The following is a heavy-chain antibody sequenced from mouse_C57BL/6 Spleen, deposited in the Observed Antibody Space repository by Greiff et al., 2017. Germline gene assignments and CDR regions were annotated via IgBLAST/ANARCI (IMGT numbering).Heavy chain of an antibody. CDR3: ARDRSSYDYFDY. CDR2: ISYDGSN. D-gene: IGHD1-1*01. CDR1: GYSITSGYY. V-gene: IGHV3-6*01. J-gene: IGHJ2*01. Sequence: ESVPGLVKPSQSLSLTCSVTGYSITSGYYWNWIRQFPGNKLEWMGYISYDGSNNYNPSLKNRISITRDTSKNQFFLKLNSVTTEDTATYYCARDRSSYDYFDYWGQGTTLTVSS.